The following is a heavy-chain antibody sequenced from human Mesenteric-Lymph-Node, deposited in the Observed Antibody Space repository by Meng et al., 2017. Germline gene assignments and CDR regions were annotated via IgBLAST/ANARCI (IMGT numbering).Heavy chain of an antibody. CDR3: ARDRFSSGSSNWFDP. D-gene: IGHD3-10*01. J-gene: IGHJ5*02. CDR1: GGSISSGDYY. V-gene: IGHV4-30-4*01. CDR2: IYYSGST. Sequence: VQLHESGPGLVQPSQTLSLTCTVSGGSISSGDYYWSWIRQPPGKGLEWIGYIYYSGSTYYNPSLKSRVTISVDTSKNQFSLNLSSVTAADTAVYYCARDRFSSGSSNWFDPWGQGTLVTVSS.